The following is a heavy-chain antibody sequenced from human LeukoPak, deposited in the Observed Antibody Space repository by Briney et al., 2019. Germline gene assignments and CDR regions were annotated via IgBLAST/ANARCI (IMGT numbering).Heavy chain of an antibody. V-gene: IGHV1-69*05. CDR3: ARDPPLGYGDYALRFDP. J-gene: IGHJ5*02. CDR1: GYTFTSYG. D-gene: IGHD4-17*01. CDR2: IIPIFGTA. Sequence: GASVKVSCKASGYTFTSYGISWVRQAPGQGLEWMGRIIPIFGTANYAQKFQGRVTITTDESTSTAYMELSSLRSEDTAVYYCARDPPLGYGDYALRFDPWGQGTLVTVSS.